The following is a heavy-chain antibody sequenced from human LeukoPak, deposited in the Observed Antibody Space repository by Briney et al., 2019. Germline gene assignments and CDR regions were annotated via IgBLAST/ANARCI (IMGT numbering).Heavy chain of an antibody. D-gene: IGHD3-10*01. CDR2: IYPGDSDT. J-gene: IGHJ3*02. V-gene: IGHV5-51*01. CDR1: GYSFTSYW. CDR3: ARPSPYYRDAFDI. Sequence: GESLKISCKGSGYSFTSYWIGWVRQMPGKGLEWMGIIYPGDSDTRYSPSFQGQVTISADKSISPAYLQWSSLKASDTAMYYCARPSPYYRDAFDIWGQGTMVTVS.